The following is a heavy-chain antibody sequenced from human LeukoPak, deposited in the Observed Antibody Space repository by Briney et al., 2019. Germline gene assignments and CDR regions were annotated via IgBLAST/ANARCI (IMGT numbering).Heavy chain of an antibody. D-gene: IGHD6-13*01. J-gene: IGHJ4*02. V-gene: IGHV1-46*01. CDR3: ARDPAAAADNWEYYFDY. CDR1: GYTFTSYY. Sequence: ASVKVSWKASGYTFTSYYMHWVRQAPAQGLEWMGIINPSGGSTSYAQKFQGRVTMTRDTSTSTVYMELSRLRSEDTAVYYCARDPAAAADNWEYYFDYWGQGTLVTVSS. CDR2: INPSGGST.